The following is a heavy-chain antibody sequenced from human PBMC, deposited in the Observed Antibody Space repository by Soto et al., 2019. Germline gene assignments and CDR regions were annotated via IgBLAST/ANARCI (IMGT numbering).Heavy chain of an antibody. Sequence: SETLSLTCTVSGGSISSYYWSWIRQPPGKGLEWIGYIYYSGSTNYNPSLKSRDTISVDTSKNQSSLKLSSVTAADTAVYYCARASIAARYCSDPSGQGLLVSVSS. CDR1: GGSISSYY. J-gene: IGHJ5*02. V-gene: IGHV4-59*01. CDR3: ARASIAARYCSDP. CDR2: IYYSGST. D-gene: IGHD6-6*01.